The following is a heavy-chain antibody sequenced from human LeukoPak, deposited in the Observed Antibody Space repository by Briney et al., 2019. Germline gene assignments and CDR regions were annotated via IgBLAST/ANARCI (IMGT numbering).Heavy chain of an antibody. CDR2: ISGRCDIT. Sequence: PGGSLRLSCAASGFTFSSYAMNWVRQAPGQGLEWVSAISGRCDITYYTDSVQGRFTITRDTSRSTLYLQMSSLRAEDTAVYYCTKDLAFCGGDCYSGADNWGQGALVTVSS. V-gene: IGHV3-23*01. CDR1: GFTFSSYA. J-gene: IGHJ4*02. D-gene: IGHD2-21*01. CDR3: TKDLAFCGGDCYSGADN.